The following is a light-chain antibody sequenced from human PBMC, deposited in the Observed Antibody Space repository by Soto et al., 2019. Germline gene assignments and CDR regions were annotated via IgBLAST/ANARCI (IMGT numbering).Light chain of an antibody. CDR1: QSISSW. J-gene: IGKJ1*01. CDR3: QQYNSYWT. V-gene: IGKV1-5*01. CDR2: DGS. Sequence: DIQMTQSPSTLSASVGDRVTITCRASQSISSWLAWYQQKPGKAPKLLIYDGSSLERGVPSRFSGSGSGTEFTLTISSLQPDDFATYYCQQYNSYWTFGQGTKVEIK.